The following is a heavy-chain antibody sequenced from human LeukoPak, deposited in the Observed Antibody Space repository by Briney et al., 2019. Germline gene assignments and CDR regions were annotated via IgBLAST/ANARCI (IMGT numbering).Heavy chain of an antibody. D-gene: IGHD6-19*01. V-gene: IGHV5-51*01. CDR2: IYPDESI. J-gene: IGHJ4*02. Sequence: GESLKISCMGSGCSFSNYWIGWVRQMPGKGLEWMGIIYPDESIRYSPSFQGQVTISVDKSISTAYLQWSSLKASDTVIYYCARHEGGGWYIDYWGQGTLVTVSS. CDR1: GCSFSNYW. CDR3: ARHEGGGWYIDY.